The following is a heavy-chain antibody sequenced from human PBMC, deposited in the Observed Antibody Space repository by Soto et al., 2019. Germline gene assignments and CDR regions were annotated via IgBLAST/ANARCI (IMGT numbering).Heavy chain of an antibody. J-gene: IGHJ4*02. CDR2: INPNSGGT. CDR3: ARSPRSRVVVAPGY. V-gene: IGHV1-2*02. Sequence: WAQQSTGQGIEWMGWINPNSGGTNYAQKFQGRVTMTRDTSIRTAYMELSRLRSDDTAVYYCARSPRSRVVVAPGYWGQGTLVTV. D-gene: IGHD2-15*01.